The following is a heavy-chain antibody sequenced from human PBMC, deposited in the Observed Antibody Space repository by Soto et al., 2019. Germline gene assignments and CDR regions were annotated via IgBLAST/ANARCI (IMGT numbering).Heavy chain of an antibody. Sequence: PGGSLRLSCAASGFTFSSYAMSWVRQAPGKGLEWVSAISGSGGSTYYADSVKGRFTISRDNSKNTLYLQMNSLRAEDTAVYYCAKTVDSIGYYYPIYYYYGMDVWGQGTTVTVSS. J-gene: IGHJ6*02. V-gene: IGHV3-23*01. CDR1: GFTFSSYA. D-gene: IGHD3-22*01. CDR2: ISGSGGST. CDR3: AKTVDSIGYYYPIYYYYGMDV.